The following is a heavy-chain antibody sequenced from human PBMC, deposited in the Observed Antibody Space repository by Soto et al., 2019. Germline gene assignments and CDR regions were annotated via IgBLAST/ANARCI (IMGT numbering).Heavy chain of an antibody. CDR2: ISYDGSNK. D-gene: IGHD1-26*01. V-gene: IGHV3-30*14. CDR3: ARGSAIVLILRWDFDY. J-gene: IGHJ4*02. Sequence: QVQLVESGGGVVQPGRSLRLSCAASGFTFSSYAMHWVRQAPGKGLEWVAVISYDGSNKYYADSVKGRFTISRDNSKNTLYLQMNRLRAEDTAVYYCARGSAIVLILRWDFDYWGQGTLVTVSS. CDR1: GFTFSSYA.